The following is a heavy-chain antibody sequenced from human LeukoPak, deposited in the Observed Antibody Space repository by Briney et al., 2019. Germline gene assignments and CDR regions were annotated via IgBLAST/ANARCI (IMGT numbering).Heavy chain of an antibody. CDR2: IYYSGST. D-gene: IGHD3-22*01. CDR3: ARTYYDGSGYYDAFDI. Sequence: SETLSLTCTVSGGSISSSSYYWGWIRQPPGKGLEWIGSIYYSGSTYYNPSLKSRVTISVDTSKNQFSLKLSSVTAADTAVYYCARTYYDGSGYYDAFDIWGQGTMVTVSS. J-gene: IGHJ3*02. V-gene: IGHV4-39*07. CDR1: GGSISSSSYY.